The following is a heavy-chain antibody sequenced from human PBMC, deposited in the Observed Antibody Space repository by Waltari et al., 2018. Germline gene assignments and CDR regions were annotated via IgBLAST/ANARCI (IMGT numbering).Heavy chain of an antibody. CDR1: GYTFTSYA. CDR3: ARPSRYVGNTPPYYYYYYGMDV. V-gene: IGHV7-4-1*02. D-gene: IGHD3-10*02. Sequence: QVQLVQSGSELKKPGASVKVSCKASGYTFTSYAMNWVRQAPGQGLEWRGWINTNTGNQPYAQGFTGRFVFSLDTSVSTAYLQISSLKAEDTAVYYCARPSRYVGNTPPYYYYYYGMDVWGQGTTVTVSS. J-gene: IGHJ6*02. CDR2: INTNTGNQ.